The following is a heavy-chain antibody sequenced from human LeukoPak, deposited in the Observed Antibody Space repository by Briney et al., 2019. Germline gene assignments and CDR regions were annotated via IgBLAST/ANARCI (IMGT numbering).Heavy chain of an antibody. CDR3: ASLGDSIY. CDR2: IRYDGSNQ. V-gene: IGHV3-30*02. D-gene: IGHD1-26*01. Sequence: PGGSLRLSCAASGFTFSSYGMHWVRQAPGKGLEWVAFIRYDGSNQYYADSVKGRFTISRDSSKNTLYLQMNSLRGDDTAVYFCASLGDSIYWGQGTLVTVSS. J-gene: IGHJ4*02. CDR1: GFTFSSYG.